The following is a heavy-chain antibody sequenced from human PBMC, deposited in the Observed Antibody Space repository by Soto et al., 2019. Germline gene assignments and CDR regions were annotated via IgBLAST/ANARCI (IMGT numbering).Heavy chain of an antibody. J-gene: IGHJ3*02. CDR3: ARSSRADAFDI. CDR1: GGSISTYY. Sequence: QVQLQESGPGLVKPSETLSLTCTVSGGSISTYYWSWIRQPPGEGLEWVGYIYFSGTTNYNPSLKSRVTMAGDTSKIQFSLKLTSVTAADTAMYDCARSSRADAFDIWGQGTVVTVSS. CDR2: IYFSGTT. V-gene: IGHV4-59*12.